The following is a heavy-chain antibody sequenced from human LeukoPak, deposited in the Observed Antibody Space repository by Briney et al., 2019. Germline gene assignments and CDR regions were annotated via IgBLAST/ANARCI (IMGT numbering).Heavy chain of an antibody. J-gene: IGHJ4*02. D-gene: IGHD3-3*01. Sequence: GGSLRLSCAASGFTFSGYAMSWVRQAPGKGLEWVSGLSGSGDYTYYADSVKGRFTISRDNSKSTLYLQMNSLRAEDTAIYYCAKDLRGYYDLEAFFDYWGLGTLVTVSS. CDR1: GFTFSGYA. V-gene: IGHV3-23*01. CDR3: AKDLRGYYDLEAFFDY. CDR2: LSGSGDYT.